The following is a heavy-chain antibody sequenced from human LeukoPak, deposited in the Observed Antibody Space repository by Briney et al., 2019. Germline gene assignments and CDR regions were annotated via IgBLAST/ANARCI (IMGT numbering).Heavy chain of an antibody. D-gene: IGHD1-26*01. V-gene: IGHV3-23*01. Sequence: GGSLRLSCAASGFTFSSYAMSWVRQAPGKGLEWVSGISGRGGSTYFADSVKGRFTIPRADSKNTLFLQMNSLRAEDTAVYYCARAGSIRFDYWGQGTLVTVSS. CDR2: ISGRGGST. CDR3: ARAGSIRFDY. J-gene: IGHJ4*02. CDR1: GFTFSSYA.